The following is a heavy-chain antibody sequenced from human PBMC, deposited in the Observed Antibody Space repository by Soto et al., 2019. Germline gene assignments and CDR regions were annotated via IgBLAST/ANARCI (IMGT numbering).Heavy chain of an antibody. Sequence: EVQLLESGGGLVQPGGSLRLSCAASGFPFSTYALSWVRQAPGRGLEWVSAISGSGGNSTFYGDSVKGRFTISRDNSKNTLYLQMNSLGAEDTAVYYCAKGGGSCCFDNWGQGTLVTVSS. D-gene: IGHD2-15*01. V-gene: IGHV3-23*01. J-gene: IGHJ4*02. CDR1: GFPFSTYA. CDR3: AKGGGSCCFDN. CDR2: ISGSGGNST.